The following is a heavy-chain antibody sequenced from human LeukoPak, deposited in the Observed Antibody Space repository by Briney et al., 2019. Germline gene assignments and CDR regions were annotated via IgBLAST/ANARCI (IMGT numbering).Heavy chain of an antibody. V-gene: IGHV3-74*01. CDR3: AKGGYSGHEFDF. Sequence: GGSLRLSCAASGFIFSNYWMHWVRQAPGKGLVWVSRIKTDGSIISYADSVKGRFTISRDNAENTLYLQMSSLTVEDTAVYYCAKGGYSGHEFDFWGQGALVTVSS. CDR2: IKTDGSII. CDR1: GFIFSNYW. J-gene: IGHJ5*01. D-gene: IGHD5-12*01.